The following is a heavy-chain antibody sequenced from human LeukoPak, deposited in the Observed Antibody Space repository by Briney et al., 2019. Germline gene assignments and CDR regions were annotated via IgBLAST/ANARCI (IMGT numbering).Heavy chain of an antibody. CDR1: GYIFNTFW. Sequence: GESLLISCQASGYIFNTFWIGWVRQLPGQGLEWMGAIYPADSETRYSPSFQGQVTISADKSIKTTYLQWRSLKASDTGIYYCARVVDVVNWFDHWGQGTLVTVSS. V-gene: IGHV5-51*01. CDR3: ARVVDVVNWFDH. D-gene: IGHD2-15*01. CDR2: IYPADSET. J-gene: IGHJ5*02.